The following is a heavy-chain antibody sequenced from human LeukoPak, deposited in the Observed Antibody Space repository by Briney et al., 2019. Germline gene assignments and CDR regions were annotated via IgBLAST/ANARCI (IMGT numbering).Heavy chain of an antibody. V-gene: IGHV3-23*01. CDR2: LSYSGGYT. Sequence: GGSLRLSCAASGFTFGSYAMSWVRQAPGKGLEWVSALSYSGGYTYYADSVKGRFTISRDNSKNMLYLQMNSLRAEDTAVYYCTKDFTFSGSYYWGQGTLVSVCS. CDR1: GFTFGSYA. D-gene: IGHD1-26*01. J-gene: IGHJ4*02. CDR3: TKDFTFSGSYY.